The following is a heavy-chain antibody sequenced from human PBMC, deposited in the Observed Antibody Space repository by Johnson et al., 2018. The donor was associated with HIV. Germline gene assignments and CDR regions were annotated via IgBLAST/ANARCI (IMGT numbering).Heavy chain of an antibody. CDR3: ARDQGNYYDSSGKPKRAFDI. J-gene: IGHJ3*02. CDR2: INWNGGST. CDR1: GFTFDDYG. D-gene: IGHD3-22*01. V-gene: IGHV3-20*04. Sequence: VQLVESGGGVVRPGGSLRLSCAASGFTFDDYGVSWVRQVRGKGLEWVSGINWNGGSTGYADSVKGRFTISRDNSKNTLYLQMNSLRAEDTAVYYCARDQGNYYDSSGKPKRAFDIWGQGTMVTVSS.